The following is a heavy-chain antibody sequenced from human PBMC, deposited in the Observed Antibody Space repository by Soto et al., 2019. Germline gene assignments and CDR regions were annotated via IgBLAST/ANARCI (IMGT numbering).Heavy chain of an antibody. CDR1: GYTFTDYD. V-gene: IGHV1-8*01. D-gene: IGHD2-15*01. J-gene: IGHJ5*02. CDR2: MNPNSGDT. Sequence: QEQLVQSGAEVKKPGASVKVSCKTSGYTFTDYDINWVRQATGQGLECIGWMNPNSGDTGYAQKSQGRVTMTRSASLSTAYLELRSLRSEDTAVYYCARVAVAARPRWYNWFDPWGQGTLVTVSS. CDR3: ARVAVAARPRWYNWFDP.